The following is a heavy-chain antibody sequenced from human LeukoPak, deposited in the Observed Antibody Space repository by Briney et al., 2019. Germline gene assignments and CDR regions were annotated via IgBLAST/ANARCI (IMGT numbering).Heavy chain of an antibody. CDR3: ARHAIYSGGYSYWFDP. V-gene: IGHV4-59*08. J-gene: IGHJ5*02. CDR1: GGSITSYY. CDR2: VYYSGIT. D-gene: IGHD1-26*01. Sequence: SETLSLTCTVSGGSITSYYWSWIWQPPGKRLEWIAFVYYSGITNYNPSLKSRASISVDTSKNLCSLRLSSVTAADTAVYYCARHAIYSGGYSYWFDPWGLGTLVTVSS.